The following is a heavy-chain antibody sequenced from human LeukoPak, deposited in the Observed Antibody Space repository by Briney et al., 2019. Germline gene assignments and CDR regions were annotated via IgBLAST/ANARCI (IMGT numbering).Heavy chain of an antibody. CDR2: INPNSGGT. Sequence: ASVKVSCKASGYTFTGYYMHWVRQAPGQGLEWMGWINPNSGGTNYAQKFQGRVTMTRDTSISTAYMELSRLRSDDTAVYYCARDEGVVPVAKAIVVVPAAIDYYFDYWGQGTLVTVSS. CDR1: GYTFTGYY. D-gene: IGHD2-2*01. J-gene: IGHJ4*02. CDR3: ARDEGVVPVAKAIVVVPAAIDYYFDY. V-gene: IGHV1-2*02.